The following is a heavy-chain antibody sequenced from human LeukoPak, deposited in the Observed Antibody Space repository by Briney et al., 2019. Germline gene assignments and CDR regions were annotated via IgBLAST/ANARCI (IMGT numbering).Heavy chain of an antibody. CDR1: GFTFSSYG. CDR2: IRYDGSKT. D-gene: IGHD3-10*01. Sequence: GGSLRLSCAASGFTFSSYGMHWVRQAPGKGLEWVAVIRYDGSKTYYADSVKGRFTISRDNSKNTVYLQMNSLRAEDTAVFYCARSQWFGEYGDAFDIWDQGTMVTVSS. V-gene: IGHV3-33*01. CDR3: ARSQWFGEYGDAFDI. J-gene: IGHJ3*02.